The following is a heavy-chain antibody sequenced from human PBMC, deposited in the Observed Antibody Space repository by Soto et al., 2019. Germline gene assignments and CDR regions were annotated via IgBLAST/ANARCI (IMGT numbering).Heavy chain of an antibody. CDR3: ARVAPYTRSIAASDI. D-gene: IGHD6-13*01. V-gene: IGHV1-18*01. J-gene: IGHJ3*02. Sequence: QVQLVQSGPDVKKPGASLKVSCKSSGYTFSNYGINWVRQAPAQGLEWMGWISPYRDNTNSAQKLQGSLTMTTDTSTRTIFMELRSLRSDDTAIHFCARVAPYTRSIAASDIWGQGTMVSVPS. CDR2: ISPYRDNT. CDR1: GYTFSNYG.